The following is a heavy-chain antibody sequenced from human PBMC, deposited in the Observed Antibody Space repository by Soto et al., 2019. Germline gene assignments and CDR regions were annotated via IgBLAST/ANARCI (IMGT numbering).Heavy chain of an antibody. Sequence: QVQLVQSGDEVKKPGASVKVSCRASGYTFTSYGVSWVRQAPGQGLEWMGWISAFNGQTNYIQKFQGRVTLTTEASTSTAYMELRSLRSDDTAVYYCARGGDYYYGLDVWGQGTTVTVSS. V-gene: IGHV1-18*01. CDR3: ARGGDYYYGLDV. J-gene: IGHJ6*02. CDR1: GYTFTSYG. D-gene: IGHD3-16*01. CDR2: ISAFNGQT.